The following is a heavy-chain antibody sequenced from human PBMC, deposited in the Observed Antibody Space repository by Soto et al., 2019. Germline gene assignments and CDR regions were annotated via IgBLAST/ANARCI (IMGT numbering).Heavy chain of an antibody. J-gene: IGHJ6*02. D-gene: IGHD6-19*01. Sequence: QVQLVESGGGVVQPGRSLRLSCAASGFTFSSYGMHWVRQAPGKGLEWVAVIWYDGSNKYYADSVKGRFTISRDNSKNTLYLQMNSLRAEDTAVYYCASSTTVAGWFDYYYGMDVWGQGTTVTVSS. CDR3: ASSTTVAGWFDYYYGMDV. CDR2: IWYDGSNK. V-gene: IGHV3-33*01. CDR1: GFTFSSYG.